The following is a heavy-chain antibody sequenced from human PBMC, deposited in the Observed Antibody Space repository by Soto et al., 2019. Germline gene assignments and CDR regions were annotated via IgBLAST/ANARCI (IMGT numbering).Heavy chain of an antibody. CDR3: ARSTVVPAAPFDH. D-gene: IGHD2-2*01. V-gene: IGHV4-61*01. CDR1: GGSVSSGSYY. J-gene: IGHJ4*02. Sequence: SETLSLTCTVSGGSVSSGSYYWSWIRQPPGKGLEWIGYIYYSGSTNYNPSLKSRVTISVDTSKNQFSLKLSSVTAADTAVYYCARSTVVPAAPFDHWGQGTLVTVSS. CDR2: IYYSGST.